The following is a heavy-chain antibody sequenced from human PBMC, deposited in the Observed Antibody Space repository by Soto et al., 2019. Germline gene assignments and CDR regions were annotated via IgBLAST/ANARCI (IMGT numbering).Heavy chain of an antibody. D-gene: IGHD5-18*01. Sequence: HPGGSLRLSXAASGFTFSSYGMYWVRQAPGKGLEWVAVISYDGSSKYYADSVKGRFTISRDNSKNTLYLQMNSLRAEDAAVYYCAKDVGYSYGYYYYYYGMDVWGQGTTVTVSS. CDR2: ISYDGSSK. J-gene: IGHJ6*02. CDR1: GFTFSSYG. CDR3: AKDVGYSYGYYYYYYGMDV. V-gene: IGHV3-30*18.